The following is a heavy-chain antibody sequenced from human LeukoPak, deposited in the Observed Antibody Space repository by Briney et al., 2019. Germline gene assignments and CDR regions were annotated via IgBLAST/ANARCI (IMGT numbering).Heavy chain of an antibody. V-gene: IGHV3-21*04. J-gene: IGHJ4*02. Sequence: GGSLRLSCAASGFTFSSYAMSWVRQAPGKGLEWVSAISSSGSTIYYADSVKGRFTISRDNAKNSLYLQMNSLRAEDTAVYYCARDSLWFGSNFDYWGQGTLVTVSS. CDR3: ARDSLWFGSNFDY. CDR1: GFTFSSYA. D-gene: IGHD3-10*01. CDR2: ISSSGSTI.